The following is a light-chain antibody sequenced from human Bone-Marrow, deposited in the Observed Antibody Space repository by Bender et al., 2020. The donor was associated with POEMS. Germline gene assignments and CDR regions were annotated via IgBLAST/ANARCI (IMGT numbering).Light chain of an antibody. J-gene: IGLJ2*01. CDR1: SSNIGTNP. V-gene: IGLV1-47*02. CDR3: AAWDDSLSGVV. Sequence: QSVLTQPPSASGTPGQRVTISCSGSSSNIGTNPVNWYQQLPGTAPKLLIYINNQRPSGVPDRFSGSKSGTSASLAISGLRSEDEADYHCAAWDDSLSGVVFGGGTKLTVL. CDR2: INN.